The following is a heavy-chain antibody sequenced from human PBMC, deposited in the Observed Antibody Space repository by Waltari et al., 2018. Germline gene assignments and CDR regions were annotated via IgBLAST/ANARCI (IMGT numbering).Heavy chain of an antibody. V-gene: IGHV4-4*07. J-gene: IGHJ4*02. D-gene: IGHD5-12*01. CDR2: INTSGNT. CDR1: SISSYY. CDR3: ARSYSGYDYDS. Sequence: SISSYYWSWIRQPAGEGLEWIGRINTSGNTKFNPSLESRVTVSVDTSKNQFSLKLSSVTAADTAVYYCARSYSGYDYDSWGQGTLVTVSS.